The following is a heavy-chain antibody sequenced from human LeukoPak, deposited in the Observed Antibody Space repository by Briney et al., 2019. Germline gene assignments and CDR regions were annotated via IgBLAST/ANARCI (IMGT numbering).Heavy chain of an antibody. CDR2: INHSGST. D-gene: IGHD6-6*01. Sequence: SETLSLTCAVYGGSFSGYYWSWIRQPPGKGLEWIGEINHSGSTNYNPSLKSRVTISVDTSKNQFSLKLSSVTAADTAVYYCARGYYSRKRIAARPYYYYYMDVWGKGTTVTVSS. CDR1: GGSFSGYY. J-gene: IGHJ6*03. CDR3: ARGYYSRKRIAARPYYYYYMDV. V-gene: IGHV4-34*01.